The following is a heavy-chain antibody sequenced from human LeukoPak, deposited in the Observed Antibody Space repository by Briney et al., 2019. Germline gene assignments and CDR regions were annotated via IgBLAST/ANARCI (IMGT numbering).Heavy chain of an antibody. CDR3: AKAATGNLRYYYYYYMDV. V-gene: IGHV3-23*01. Sequence: PGGSLRLSCAASGFTFSSYGMSWVRQAPGKGLEWVSAISGSGGSTHYADSVKGRFTISRDNSKNTLYLQMNSLRAEDTAVYYCAKAATGNLRYYYYYYMDVWGKGTTVTIS. CDR2: ISGSGGST. CDR1: GFTFSSYG. D-gene: IGHD4-23*01. J-gene: IGHJ6*03.